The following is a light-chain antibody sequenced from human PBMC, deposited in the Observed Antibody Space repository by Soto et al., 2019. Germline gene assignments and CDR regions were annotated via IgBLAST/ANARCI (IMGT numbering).Light chain of an antibody. V-gene: IGKV1-12*01. J-gene: IGKJ4*01. CDR2: TAS. CDR1: QGISRW. Sequence: DIQMTQSPSSVSASVGDRVTITCRASQGISRWLAWYQQKPGKAPKLLIYTASTLKSGVPSRFSGSGSGTDFTLTISSLQPEDFATYYCQQTTTFPLPFGGGTKVEIK. CDR3: QQTTTFPLP.